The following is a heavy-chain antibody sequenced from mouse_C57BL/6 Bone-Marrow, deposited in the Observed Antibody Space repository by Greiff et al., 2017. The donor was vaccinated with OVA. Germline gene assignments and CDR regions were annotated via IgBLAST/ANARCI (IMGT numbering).Heavy chain of an antibody. CDR1: GYTFTDHS. V-gene: IGHV1-78*01. Sequence: VKLQESDAELVKPGASVKISCKVSGYTFTDHSIHWMKQRPEQGLEWIGYIYPRDGSTKYNEKFKGKATLTADKSSSTAYMPLNSLTSEDSAVYFCARLALDGPWFAYWGQGTLVTVSA. CDR2: IYPRDGST. J-gene: IGHJ3*01. D-gene: IGHD2-3*01. CDR3: ARLALDGPWFAY.